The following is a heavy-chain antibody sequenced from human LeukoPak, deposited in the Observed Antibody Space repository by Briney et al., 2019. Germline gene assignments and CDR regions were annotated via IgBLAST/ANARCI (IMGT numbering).Heavy chain of an antibody. CDR2: IKQDGSEK. Sequence: GGSLRLSCAASGFTVSSNYMSWVRQAPGKGLEWVANIKQDGSEKYYVDSVKGRFTISRDNSKNTLYLQMNSLRAEDTAVYYCAKGGVPRAVAGTFDYWGQGTLVTVSS. V-gene: IGHV3-7*03. CDR1: GFTVSSNY. CDR3: AKGGVPRAVAGTFDY. J-gene: IGHJ4*02. D-gene: IGHD6-19*01.